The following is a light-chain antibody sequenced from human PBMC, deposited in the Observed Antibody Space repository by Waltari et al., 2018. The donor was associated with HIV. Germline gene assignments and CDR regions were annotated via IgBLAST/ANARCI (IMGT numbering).Light chain of an antibody. CDR2: DVN. CDR3: CSHAGNFIFA. Sequence: QSALTQPHSVSGSPGQSLTISCAGTSSYVDTFVSWYHPHPGKAPQVIIYDVNNRPSGVPDRFAGSKSGNTAFLTISGLQAEDEAEYHCCSHAGNFIFAFGTGTKVTVL. CDR1: SSYVDTF. J-gene: IGLJ1*01. V-gene: IGLV2-11*01.